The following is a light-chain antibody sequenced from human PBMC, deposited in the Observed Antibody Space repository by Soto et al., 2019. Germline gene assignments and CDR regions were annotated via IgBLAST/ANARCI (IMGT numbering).Light chain of an antibody. CDR3: QQSYSAPLT. CDR2: AAS. J-gene: IGKJ4*01. Sequence: DIQMTQSPSALSASVGDRVTITCRASQNIRSYLNWYQQKPGKAPKFLIYAASSLQSGVPSRFSASGYGTDFTLTISSLQPEDFATYYCQQSYSAPLTFGGGTKVDIK. CDR1: QNIRSY. V-gene: IGKV1-39*01.